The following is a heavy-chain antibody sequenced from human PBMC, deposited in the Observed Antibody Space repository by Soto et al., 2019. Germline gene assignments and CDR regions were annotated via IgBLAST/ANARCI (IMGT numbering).Heavy chain of an antibody. V-gene: IGHV3-21*01. CDR1: GFTFSSYS. D-gene: IGHD6-13*01. Sequence: EVQLVESGGGLVKPGGSLSLSCAASGFTFSSYSMNWVRQAPGKGLEWVSAISSSSSYLYYADSVKGRFTISRDNAKNTLYLQMNRLRAEDTAVYSCARDDTYSSRWPNYDYYYGMDVWGEGTTVTVSS. J-gene: IGHJ6*04. CDR2: ISSSSSYL. CDR3: ARDDTYSSRWPNYDYYYGMDV.